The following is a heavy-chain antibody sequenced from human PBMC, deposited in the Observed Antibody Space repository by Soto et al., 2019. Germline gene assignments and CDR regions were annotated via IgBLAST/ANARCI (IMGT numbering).Heavy chain of an antibody. V-gene: IGHV3-66*01. J-gene: IGHJ6*02. Sequence: EVQLVESGGGLVQPGGSLRLSCAASGFTVSSNYMSWVRQAPGKGLEWVSVIYSGGSTYYADTVKGRFTISRDNSKNTLYLQMNSLRAEDTAVYYCARDRIPTGMDVWGQGTTVTVSS. CDR2: IYSGGST. CDR3: ARDRIPTGMDV. CDR1: GFTVSSNY.